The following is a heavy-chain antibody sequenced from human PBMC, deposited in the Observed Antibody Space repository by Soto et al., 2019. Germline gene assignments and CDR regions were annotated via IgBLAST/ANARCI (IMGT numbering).Heavy chain of an antibody. CDR3: ARDQGFIGIAAAGTFDY. CDR2: ISAYNGNT. D-gene: IGHD6-13*01. J-gene: IGHJ4*02. V-gene: IGHV1-18*01. CDR1: GYTFTSYG. Sequence: QVQLVQSGAEVKKPGASVKVSCKASGYTFTSYGISWVRQAPGQGLEWMGWISAYNGNTNYAQKLQGRVTMTTDTSXSXXYMELRSLRSDDTAVYYCARDQGFIGIAAAGTFDYWGQGTLVTVSS.